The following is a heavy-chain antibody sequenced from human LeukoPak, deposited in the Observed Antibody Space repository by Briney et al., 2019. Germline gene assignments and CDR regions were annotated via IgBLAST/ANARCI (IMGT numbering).Heavy chain of an antibody. J-gene: IGHJ6*03. V-gene: IGHV3-30*02. CDR2: IRYDGSNK. CDR3: ARERAGDYDFWSGYYYYYMDV. D-gene: IGHD3-3*01. Sequence: GGSLRLSCAASGFTFSSYGMHWVRQAPGKGLEWVAFIRYDGSNKYYADSVKGRFTISRDNSKNTLYLQMNSLRAEDTAVYYCARERAGDYDFWSGYYYYYMDVWGKGTTVTVSS. CDR1: GFTFSSYG.